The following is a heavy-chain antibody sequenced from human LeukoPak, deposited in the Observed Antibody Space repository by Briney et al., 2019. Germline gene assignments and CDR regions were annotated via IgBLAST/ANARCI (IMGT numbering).Heavy chain of an antibody. CDR2: IHHSGTT. CDR1: GGSISNGNYY. J-gene: IGHJ6*02. V-gene: IGHV4-30-2*02. Sequence: PSETLSLTCTVSGGSISNGNYYWTWIRQSPGKGLECIGYIHHSGTTYYNPPLKSRVTISVDTSKNQFSLKLSSVTAADTAVYYCAKKKNYYYYGMDVWGQGTTVTVSS. CDR3: AKKKNYYYYGMDV.